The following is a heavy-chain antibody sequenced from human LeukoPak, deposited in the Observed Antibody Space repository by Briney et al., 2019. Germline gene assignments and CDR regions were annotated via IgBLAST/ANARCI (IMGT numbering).Heavy chain of an antibody. V-gene: IGHV1-18*01. CDR3: ARDLGTKSERFLEWLPYYYYGMDV. CDR2: ISAYNGNT. J-gene: IGHJ6*02. CDR1: GYTFTSYG. D-gene: IGHD3-3*01. Sequence: GASVKVSCKASGYTFTSYGISWVRQAPGQGLEWMGWISAYNGNTNYAQKLQGRVTMTTDTPTGTAYMELRSLRSDDTAVYYCARDLGTKSERFLEWLPYYYYGMDVWGQGTTVTVSS.